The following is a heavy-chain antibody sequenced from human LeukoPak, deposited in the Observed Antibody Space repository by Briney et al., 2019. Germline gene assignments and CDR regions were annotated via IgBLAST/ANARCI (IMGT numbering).Heavy chain of an antibody. Sequence: SETLSLTCTVSGGSISGYYWSWIRQPPGEALEWIGYIHYTGSPNYNPSLKSRVTISVDTSKNQFSLKLSSVTAADTAMYYCARYFATLYNYHYMDVWGKGTTVTVSS. CDR3: ARYFATLYNYHYMDV. V-gene: IGHV4-59*01. CDR1: GGSISGYY. J-gene: IGHJ6*03. CDR2: IHYTGSP. D-gene: IGHD3-9*01.